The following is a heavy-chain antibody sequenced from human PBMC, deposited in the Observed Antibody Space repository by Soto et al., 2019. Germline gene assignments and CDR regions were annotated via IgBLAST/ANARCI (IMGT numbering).Heavy chain of an antibody. V-gene: IGHV1-8*01. D-gene: IGHD3-3*01. CDR1: GYTFTSYD. CDR3: AREIKSTRLRFLGWLPTKPYYYYYLDV. CDR2: MNPNSGNT. Sequence: GASVKVSCKASGYTFTSYDINWVRQATGQGLEWMGWMNPNSGNTGYAQKFQGRVTMTRNTSISTAYMELSSLRSEDTAVYYCAREIKSTRLRFLGWLPTKPYYYYYLDVWGKGTTVTVSS. J-gene: IGHJ6*03.